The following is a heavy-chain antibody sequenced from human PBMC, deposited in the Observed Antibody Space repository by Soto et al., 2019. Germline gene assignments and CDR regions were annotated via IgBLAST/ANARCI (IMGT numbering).Heavy chain of an antibody. CDR3: AKDIGYRTSYYYYDGMDV. CDR2: ISWDSGST. D-gene: IGHD5-18*01. Sequence: GESLKISCAASGFTFDDYAMHWVRQAPGKGLEWVSLISWDSGSTYYADSVKGRFTITRDNSKNSLYLQMNSLRAEDTALYYGAKDIGYRTSYYYYDGMDVWGQGTTVTVSS. CDR1: GFTFDDYA. J-gene: IGHJ6*02. V-gene: IGHV3-43D*03.